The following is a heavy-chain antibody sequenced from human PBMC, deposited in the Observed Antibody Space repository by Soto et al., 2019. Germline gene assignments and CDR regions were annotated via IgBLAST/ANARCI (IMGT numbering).Heavy chain of an antibody. CDR2: MYNTGST. J-gene: IGHJ6*02. V-gene: IGHV4-59*01. Sequence: SETLSLTCTVSGGSISRYYWSWIRQPPGKGLEWIGYMYNTGSTVYNPPYKSRVTISVDTSKNQFSLKLNSVTAADTAVYYCARDLWGYCGTDCYPLDVWGQGTTVTVSS. D-gene: IGHD2-21*02. CDR3: ARDLWGYCGTDCYPLDV. CDR1: GGSISRYY.